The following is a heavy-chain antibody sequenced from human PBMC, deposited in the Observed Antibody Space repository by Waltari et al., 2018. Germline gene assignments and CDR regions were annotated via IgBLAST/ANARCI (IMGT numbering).Heavy chain of an antibody. CDR1: GFTFDDYA. CDR2: ISWNSGSI. J-gene: IGHJ4*02. Sequence: EVQLVESGGGLVQPGRSLRLSCAASGFTFDDYAMHWVRRAPGKGLEWVSGISWNSGSIGYADSVKGRFTISRDNAKNSLYLQMNSLRAEDMALYYCARGYSNYYFDYWGQGTLVTVSS. V-gene: IGHV3-9*03. CDR3: ARGYSNYYFDY. D-gene: IGHD4-4*01.